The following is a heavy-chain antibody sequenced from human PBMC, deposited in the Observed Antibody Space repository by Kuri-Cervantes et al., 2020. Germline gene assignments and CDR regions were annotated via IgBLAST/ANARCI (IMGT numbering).Heavy chain of an antibody. CDR1: GGSISSYY. Sequence: SETLSLTCTVSGGSISSYYWSWIRQPPGKGLEWIGYIYYSGSTNYNPSLKSRVTISVDTSKNQFSLKLSSATAADAAVYYCARARGDYYFDYWGQGTLVTVSS. V-gene: IGHV4-59*01. D-gene: IGHD2-21*02. CDR2: IYYSGST. J-gene: IGHJ4*02. CDR3: ARARGDYYFDY.